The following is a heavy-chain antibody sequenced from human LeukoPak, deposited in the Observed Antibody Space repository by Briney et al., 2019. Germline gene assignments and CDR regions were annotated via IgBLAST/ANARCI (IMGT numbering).Heavy chain of an antibody. CDR3: ARDYSSYLGYFQH. J-gene: IGHJ1*01. D-gene: IGHD6-6*01. Sequence: SETLSLTCTVSGGSFSSGDYYWNWIRQHPGKGLEWIGYIYYSGSTDYNPSLKSRVAISVDTSKNQFSLKLDSVTAADTAVYYCARDYSSYLGYFQHWGLGTLVTVSS. V-gene: IGHV4-31*03. CDR2: IYYSGST. CDR1: GGSFSSGDYY.